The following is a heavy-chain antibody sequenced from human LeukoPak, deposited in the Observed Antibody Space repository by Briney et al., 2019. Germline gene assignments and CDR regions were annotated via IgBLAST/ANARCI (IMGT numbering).Heavy chain of an antibody. J-gene: IGHJ3*01. V-gene: IGHV3-7*02. CDR1: GFSFGDYA. CDR2: IKPDGSDK. Sequence: GRSLRLSCTTSGFSFGDYAMSWVRQAPGKGLEWVANIKPDGSDKYYVDSVKGRFTISRDNAKNSLYLQMNSLTVEDTALYYCAAKTFDVWGQGTMVTVSS. CDR3: AAKTFDV.